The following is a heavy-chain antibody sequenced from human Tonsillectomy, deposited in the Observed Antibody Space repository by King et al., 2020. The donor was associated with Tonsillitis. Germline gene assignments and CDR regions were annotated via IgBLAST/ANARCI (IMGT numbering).Heavy chain of an antibody. CDR3: ASDHLTYYDSSGYIDY. CDR1: GFTFSSYS. J-gene: IGHJ4*02. D-gene: IGHD3-22*01. CDR2: ISSSSSYI. Sequence: VQLVESGGGLVKPGGSLRLSCAASGFTFSSYSMNWVRQAPGKGLEWVSSISSSSSYIYYADSVKGRFTISRDNAKNSLYLQMNSLRAEDTAVYYCASDHLTYYDSSGYIDYWGQGTLVTVSS. V-gene: IGHV3-21*01.